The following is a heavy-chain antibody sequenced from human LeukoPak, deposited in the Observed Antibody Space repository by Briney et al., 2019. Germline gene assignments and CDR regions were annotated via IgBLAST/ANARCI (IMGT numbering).Heavy chain of an antibody. CDR2: INEDGSIT. V-gene: IGHV3-74*01. CDR3: GRDLGGRSGY. J-gene: IGHJ4*02. D-gene: IGHD1-26*01. Sequence: GGSLRLSCAVSGFTFRTYWMHWVRQVPGEGLVWVSRINEDGSITNYADSVKGRFSISRDNAKNTLYLQMNSLRAEDTAVYYCGRDLGGRSGYWGQGTLITVSS. CDR1: GFTFRTYW.